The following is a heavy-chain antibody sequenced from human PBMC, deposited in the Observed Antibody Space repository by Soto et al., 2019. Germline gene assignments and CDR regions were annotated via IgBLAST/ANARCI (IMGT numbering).Heavy chain of an antibody. CDR3: AKGDSRWVSLFDP. CDR1: GYTFTAQY. CDR2: INPTTGAT. Sequence: QAQLVQSGAEVKKPGASVKVSCQASGYTFTAQYLHWVRKAPGEGLEWMGWINPTTGATRYAQKFQGRVTMTRDTSMRTAYLEVRRMRPDDTAGYYFAKGDSRWVSLFDPWGQGTLVTVSS. D-gene: IGHD6-13*01. V-gene: IGHV1-2*02. J-gene: IGHJ5*02.